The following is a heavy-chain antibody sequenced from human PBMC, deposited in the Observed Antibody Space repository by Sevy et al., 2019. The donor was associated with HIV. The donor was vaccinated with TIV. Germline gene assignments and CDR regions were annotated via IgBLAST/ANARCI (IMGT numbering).Heavy chain of an antibody. V-gene: IGHV4-61*01. D-gene: IGHD3-9*01. CDR1: GGSVSSGSYY. CDR2: IYFSGCT. CDR3: GTDQYDDILTGFYGMDV. Sequence: SETLSLTCTVSGGSVSSGSYYWSWIRQPPGKGLEWIGYIYFSGCTNYNPSLKSRFTISIDTSKNQFSLKLSSVTAADTAVEYCGTDQYDDILTGFYGMDVWGQGTTVTVSS. J-gene: IGHJ6*02.